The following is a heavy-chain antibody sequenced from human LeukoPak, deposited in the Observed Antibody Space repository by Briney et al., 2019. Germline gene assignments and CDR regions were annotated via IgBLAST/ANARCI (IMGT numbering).Heavy chain of an antibody. CDR1: GGSISSYF. CDR2: SYSSGNT. V-gene: IGHV4-4*07. CDR3: ATARADYGDYNSFYYMDV. J-gene: IGHJ6*03. Sequence: SETLSLTCTVSGGSISSYFWSWIRQPAGKGLEWIGRSYSSGNTYYNPSLESRVTISLDTPRNQFSLKVSSVTAADTAVYYCATARADYGDYNSFYYMDVWGKGTTVTVSS. D-gene: IGHD4-17*01.